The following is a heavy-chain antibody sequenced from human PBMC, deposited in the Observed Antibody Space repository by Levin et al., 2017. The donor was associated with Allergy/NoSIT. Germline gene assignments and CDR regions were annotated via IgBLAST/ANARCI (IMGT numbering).Heavy chain of an antibody. CDR3: AHRRGGWNWFDP. J-gene: IGHJ5*02. Sequence: SGPTLVKPPQTLTLTCTLSGFSLTTSGMGVGWIRQPPGKALEWLALIYWDDDKRYSPSLRSRRTITRDTSKNEVVLTMTNMDTVDTATYFCAHRRGGWNWFDPWGQGTLVTVSS. V-gene: IGHV2-5*02. CDR2: IYWDDDK. D-gene: IGHD3-10*01. CDR1: GFSLTTSGMG.